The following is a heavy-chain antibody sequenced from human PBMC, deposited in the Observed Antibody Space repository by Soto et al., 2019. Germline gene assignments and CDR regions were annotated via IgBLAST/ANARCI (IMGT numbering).Heavy chain of an antibody. J-gene: IGHJ5*02. CDR1: GFTFSDYY. V-gene: IGHV3-11*06. Sequence: GGSLRLSCAASGFTFSDYYMSWIRQASGKGLEWVSYISSSSSYTNYADSVKGRFTISRDNAKNSLYLQMNSLRAEDTAVYYCARDHSSGGHTFDPWGQGNLVTVSS. D-gene: IGHD6-19*01. CDR2: ISSSSSYT. CDR3: ARDHSSGGHTFDP.